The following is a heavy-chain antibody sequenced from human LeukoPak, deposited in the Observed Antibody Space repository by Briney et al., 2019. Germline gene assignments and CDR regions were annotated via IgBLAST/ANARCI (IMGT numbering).Heavy chain of an antibody. CDR3: ARGGYSSGWHADY. CDR2: IDPSDSYT. D-gene: IGHD6-19*01. Sequence: PGESLKISCEGSGYSFTTYWIIWVRQMPGKGLEWMGRIDPSDSYTDYSPSFQGHVTISADKSISTAYLQWSSLKASDTAMYYCARGGYSSGWHADYWGQGTLVTVSS. CDR1: GYSFTTYW. V-gene: IGHV5-10-1*01. J-gene: IGHJ4*02.